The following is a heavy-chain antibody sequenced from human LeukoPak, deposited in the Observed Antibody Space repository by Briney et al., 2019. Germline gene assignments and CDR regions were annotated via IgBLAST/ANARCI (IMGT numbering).Heavy chain of an antibody. Sequence: GASVKVSCKASGGTFSSYAISWVRQAPGQGLEWMGRIIPILGIANYAQKFQGRVTITADKSTSTAYMELSGLRSEDTAVYYCARGAAGSGARIVYYFDYWGQGTLVTVSS. CDR2: IIPILGIA. V-gene: IGHV1-69*04. CDR1: GGTFSSYA. D-gene: IGHD1-26*01. CDR3: ARGAAGSGARIVYYFDY. J-gene: IGHJ4*02.